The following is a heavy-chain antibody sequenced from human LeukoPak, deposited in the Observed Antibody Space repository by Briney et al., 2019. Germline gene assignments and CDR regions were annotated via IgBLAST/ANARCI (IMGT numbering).Heavy chain of an antibody. J-gene: IGHJ5*02. V-gene: IGHV3-66*01. D-gene: IGHD3-10*01. Sequence: PGGSLRLSCAASGFTVSSNYMSWVRQAPGKGLEWVSVIYSGGSTYYADSVKGRFTISRDNSKNTLYLQMNSLRAEDTAVYYCARGGSGSYSGPGDWFDPWGQGTLVTVSS. CDR2: IYSGGST. CDR1: GFTVSSNY. CDR3: ARGGSGSYSGPGDWFDP.